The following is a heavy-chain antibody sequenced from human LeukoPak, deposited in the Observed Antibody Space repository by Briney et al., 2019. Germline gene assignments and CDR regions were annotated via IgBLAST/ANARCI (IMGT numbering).Heavy chain of an antibody. CDR2: ISYDGSNK. V-gene: IGHV3-30-3*01. J-gene: IGHJ5*02. D-gene: IGHD6-13*01. CDR3: ARLGIAAAGTS. Sequence: PGRSLRLSCAASGFTFSSYAMHWVRQAPGKGLEWVAVISYDGSNKYYADSVKGRFTISRDNSKNTLYLQVNSLRAEDTAVYYCARLGIAAAGTSWGQGTLVTVSS. CDR1: GFTFSSYA.